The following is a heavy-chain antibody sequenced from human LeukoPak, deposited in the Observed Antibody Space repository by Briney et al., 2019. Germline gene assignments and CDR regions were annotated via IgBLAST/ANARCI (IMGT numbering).Heavy chain of an antibody. CDR3: ARDLWNFYDDSGYNRDFDS. Sequence: ASVKVSCKATSRIGWVRQAPGQGLEWMGWIGTYGGDAYYAQKFQGRITVTTDTSTSTVYMELRNLRSDDTAVYYCARDLWNFYDDSGYNRDFDSWGQGTLVTVSS. V-gene: IGHV1-18*01. J-gene: IGHJ5*01. CDR1: TSR. D-gene: IGHD3-22*01. CDR2: IGTYGGDA.